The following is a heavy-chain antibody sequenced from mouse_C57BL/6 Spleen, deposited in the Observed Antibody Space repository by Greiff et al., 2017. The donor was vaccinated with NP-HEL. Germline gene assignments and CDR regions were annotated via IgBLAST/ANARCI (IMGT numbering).Heavy chain of an antibody. CDR1: GYTFTDYY. J-gene: IGHJ2*01. CDR3: ARSLYYLFFDY. V-gene: IGHV1-26*01. CDR2: INPNNGGT. Sequence: EVQLQQSGPELVKPGASVKISCKASGYTFTDYYMNWVKQSHGKSLEWIGDINPNNGGTSYNQKFKGKATLTVDKSSSTAYMELRSLTSEDSAVYYCARSLYYLFFDYWGQGTTLTVSS. D-gene: IGHD2-1*01.